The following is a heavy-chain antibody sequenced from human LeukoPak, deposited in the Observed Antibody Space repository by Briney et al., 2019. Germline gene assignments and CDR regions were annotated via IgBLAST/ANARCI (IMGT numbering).Heavy chain of an antibody. J-gene: IGHJ6*03. D-gene: IGHD2-2*01. CDR2: VRYDESNK. Sequence: GGSLRLSCAASGFTFSNYGMHWVRQAPGKGLEWVAFVRYDESNKYYADSVEGRFTISRDNSKNTLYLQMNSLRAEDTAVYYCAKDLYCSSTSCYMDVWGKGTTVTVSS. CDR1: GFTFSNYG. CDR3: AKDLYCSSTSCYMDV. V-gene: IGHV3-30*02.